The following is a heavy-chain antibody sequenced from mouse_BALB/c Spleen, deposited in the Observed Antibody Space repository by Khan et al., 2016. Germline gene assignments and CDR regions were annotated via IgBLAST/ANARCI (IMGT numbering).Heavy chain of an antibody. Sequence: QVQLKQSGPELKKPGETVKISCKASGYTFTNYGMNWVKQAPGKGLKWMGWINTNTGEPTYAEEFKGRFAFSLETSASTAYLQFNNLKHEDTATYVCAEDYYGSNWFASWGQGTLVTVSA. D-gene: IGHD1-1*01. CDR1: GYTFTNYG. CDR2: INTNTGEP. V-gene: IGHV9-3*02. J-gene: IGHJ3*01. CDR3: AEDYYGSNWFAS.